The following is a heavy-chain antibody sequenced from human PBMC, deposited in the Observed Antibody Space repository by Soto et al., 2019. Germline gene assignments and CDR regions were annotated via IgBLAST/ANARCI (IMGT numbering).Heavy chain of an antibody. CDR1: GFTFSSYA. J-gene: IGHJ6*03. CDR3: AKALNSGGYSYGPQYYYYYYYMDV. Sequence: GGSLRLSCVASGFTFSSYAMSWVRQAPGKGLEWVSAISGSGGSTYYADSVKGRFTISRDNSKNTLYLQMNSLRAEDTAVYYCAKALNSGGYSYGPQYYYYYYYMDVWGKGTTVTVSS. V-gene: IGHV3-23*01. CDR2: ISGSGGST. D-gene: IGHD5-18*01.